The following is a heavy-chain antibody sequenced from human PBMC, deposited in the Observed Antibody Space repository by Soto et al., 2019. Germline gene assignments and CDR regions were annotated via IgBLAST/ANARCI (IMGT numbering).Heavy chain of an antibody. V-gene: IGHV1-18*01. J-gene: IGHJ4*02. CDR1: GYRFTNHG. CDR2: ISGNDGKT. Sequence: ASVKVSCKASGYRFTNHGISWVRQAPGQGLEWMGWISGNDGKTKYARKFQGRVTMTTDTSTSTAYMEMNSLRHDDTAVYYCARDFYPLAYYFDYWGQGTLVTAPQ. CDR3: ARDFYPLAYYFDY.